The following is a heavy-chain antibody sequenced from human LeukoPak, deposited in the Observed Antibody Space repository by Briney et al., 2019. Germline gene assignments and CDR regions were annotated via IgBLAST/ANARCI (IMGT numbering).Heavy chain of an antibody. D-gene: IGHD4-23*01. V-gene: IGHV3-74*03. CDR2: VNNDGSST. J-gene: IGHJ4*02. CDR3: AKGGLRVTAY. Sequence: QPGGSLRLSCAASGFIFSNYWMHWVRQAPGKGLVWVSRVNNDGSSTAYADSVKGRFTISRDNAKNTLYLQMNSLRAEDTAVYYCAKGGLRVTAYWGQGTLVTVSS. CDR1: GFIFSNYW.